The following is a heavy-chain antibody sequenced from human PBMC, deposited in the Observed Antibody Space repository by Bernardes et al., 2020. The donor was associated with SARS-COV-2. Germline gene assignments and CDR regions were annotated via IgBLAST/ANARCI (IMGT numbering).Heavy chain of an antibody. CDR1: GGSISSSSYY. CDR3: ARAGSGITIFGVVIIPVIVAFDI. V-gene: IGHV4-39*07. D-gene: IGHD3-3*01. J-gene: IGHJ3*02. Sequence: SETLSLTCTVSGGSISSSSYYWGWIRQPPGKGLEWIGSIYYSGSTYYNPSLKSRVTISVDTSKNQFSLKLSSVTAADTAVYYCARAGSGITIFGVVIIPVIVAFDIWGQGTMVTVSS. CDR2: IYYSGST.